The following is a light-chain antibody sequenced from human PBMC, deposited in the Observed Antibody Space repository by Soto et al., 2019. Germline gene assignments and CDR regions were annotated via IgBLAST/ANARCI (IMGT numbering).Light chain of an antibody. CDR1: NSDVGGYNF. Sequence: QSALTQPASVSGSPGQSITISCTGTNSDVGGYNFVSWYQQHPGKAPKLMIYEVSYRPSGVSNRFSGSKSGNTASLTISGLQAEDEAEYYCSSYTGSSTLFGGGTKLTVL. CDR2: EVS. CDR3: SSYTGSSTL. V-gene: IGLV2-14*01. J-gene: IGLJ2*01.